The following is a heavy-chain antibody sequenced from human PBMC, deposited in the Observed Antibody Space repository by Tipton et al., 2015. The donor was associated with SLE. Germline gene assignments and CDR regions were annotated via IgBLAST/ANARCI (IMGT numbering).Heavy chain of an antibody. J-gene: IGHJ4*02. CDR1: GGSFSGYY. D-gene: IGHD7-27*01. Sequence: TLSLTCAVYGGSFSGYYWGWIRQPPGKGLEWIGEINDSGSTNYNPSLKSRVTISVDTSKNQFSLKLSSVTAADTAVYYCARDLGYINWGSQGYFDYWGQGTLVTVSS. CDR2: INDSGST. V-gene: IGHV4-34*01. CDR3: ARDLGYINWGSQGYFDY.